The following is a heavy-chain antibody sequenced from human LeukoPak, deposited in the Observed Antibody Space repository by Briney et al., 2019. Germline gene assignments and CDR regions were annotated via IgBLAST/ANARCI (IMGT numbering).Heavy chain of an antibody. D-gene: IGHD7-27*01. CDR1: GGSFSGYY. CDR2: INHSGST. J-gene: IGHJ4*02. CDR3: ARTNWGRLKDFDY. Sequence: PSETLSLTCAVYGGSFSGYYWSWIRKPPGKGLEWIGEINHSGSTNYNPSLKSRVTISVDTSKNQFSLKLSSVTAADTAVYYCARTNWGRLKDFDYWGQGTLVTVSS. V-gene: IGHV4-34*01.